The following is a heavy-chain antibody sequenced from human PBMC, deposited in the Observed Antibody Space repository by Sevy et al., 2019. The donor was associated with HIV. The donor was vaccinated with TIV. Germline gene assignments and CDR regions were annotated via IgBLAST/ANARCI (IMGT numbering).Heavy chain of an antibody. D-gene: IGHD3-10*01. J-gene: IGHJ5*02. CDR3: VISMVRGVIGFDP. Sequence: SETLSLTCTVSSYDISSGYYWGWIRQPPGKGLEWIGNIHQTGSTYYNPSLKGRVTISVDTSKNHFSLKLNSVTAADTAVYYCVISMVRGVIGFDPWGQGTLVTVSS. CDR2: IHQTGST. CDR1: SYDISSGYY. V-gene: IGHV4-38-2*02.